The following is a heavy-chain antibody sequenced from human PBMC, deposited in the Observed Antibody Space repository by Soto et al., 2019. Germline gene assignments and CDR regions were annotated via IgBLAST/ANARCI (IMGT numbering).Heavy chain of an antibody. Sequence: QVQLVESGGGVVQPGRSLRLSCAASGFTFSSYGMHWVRQAPGKGLEWVAVISYDGSNKYYADSVKGRFTISRDNSKKTLYLQMNSLRAEDTAVYYCAKGAEWEPVTWDAFDIWGQGTMVTVSS. CDR3: AKGAEWEPVTWDAFDI. D-gene: IGHD1-26*01. J-gene: IGHJ3*02. V-gene: IGHV3-30*18. CDR1: GFTFSSYG. CDR2: ISYDGSNK.